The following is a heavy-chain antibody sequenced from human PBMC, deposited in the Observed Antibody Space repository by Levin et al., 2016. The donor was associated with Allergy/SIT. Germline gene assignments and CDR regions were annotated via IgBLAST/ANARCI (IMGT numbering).Heavy chain of an antibody. D-gene: IGHD6-13*01. CDR3: VAREGAAAIRSRRYYGMDV. CDR1: GGSFSSYA. J-gene: IGHJ6*02. Sequence: SVKVSCKASGGSFSSYAITWVRQAPGQGPECMGGIIPMFPTATYVQKFQGRVTITADESTNTAYMELNSLRSDDTAVYYCVAREGAAAIRSRRYYGMDVWGQGTTVSVSS. CDR2: IIPMFPTA. V-gene: IGHV1-69*13.